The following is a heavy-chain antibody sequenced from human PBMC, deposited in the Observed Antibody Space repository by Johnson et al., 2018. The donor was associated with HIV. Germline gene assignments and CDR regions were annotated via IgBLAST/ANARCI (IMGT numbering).Heavy chain of an antibody. D-gene: IGHD3-10*01. CDR2: IRYDGSNK. J-gene: IGHJ3*02. V-gene: IGHV3-30*02. Sequence: QVQLMESGGRLVKPGGSLRLSCVASEFIFSDHYMDWVRQAPGKGLEWVAFIRYDGSNKYYADSVKGRFPISRDNSKNTLYLQMNSLRAEDTAVYYCAKGLRPYGSGPSDAFDIWGQGTMVTVSS. CDR3: AKGLRPYGSGPSDAFDI. CDR1: EFIFSDHY.